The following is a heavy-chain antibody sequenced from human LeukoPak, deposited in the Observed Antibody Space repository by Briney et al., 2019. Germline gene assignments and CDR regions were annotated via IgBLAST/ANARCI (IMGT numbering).Heavy chain of an antibody. D-gene: IGHD3-3*01. V-gene: IGHV3-74*01. Sequence: PGGSLRLSCAASGFTFSSYWMHWVRQAPGKGLVWVSSIKSDGSRTSYVDSVKGRFTISRDDARNTLYVQMNSLRAEDTAMYYCARGIIDEMSVAFDTWGQGTMVTVSS. CDR2: IKSDGSRT. CDR3: ARGIIDEMSVAFDT. CDR1: GFTFSSYW. J-gene: IGHJ3*02.